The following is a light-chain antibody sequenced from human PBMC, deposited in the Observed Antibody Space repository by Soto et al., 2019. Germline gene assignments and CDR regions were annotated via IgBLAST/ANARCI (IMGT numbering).Light chain of an antibody. Sequence: DIVMTQSPDSLAVSLGEGATINCKSSQSILYSSNNNNYLAWYQQNPGQPPKRLINWASTRESGVPDRFSGSGSETDFTLTISSLQAEDVAIYYCQQYYSSPTWTFGQGTKVDIK. J-gene: IGKJ1*01. CDR1: QSILYSSNNNNY. V-gene: IGKV4-1*01. CDR2: WAS. CDR3: QQYYSSPTWT.